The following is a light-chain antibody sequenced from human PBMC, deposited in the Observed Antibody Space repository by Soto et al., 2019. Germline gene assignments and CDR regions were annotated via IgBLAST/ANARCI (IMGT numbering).Light chain of an antibody. Sequence: QSALTQPASVSGSPGQSITISCTGTSSDVGDYGYVSWYQQHPDKAPKLMIYDVSNRPSGVSDRFSGSKSGNTASLTISGLPAEDAADYYCSSYPSSSTYLFGTGTKLTVL. CDR1: SSDVGDYGY. CDR2: DVS. J-gene: IGLJ1*01. V-gene: IGLV2-14*03. CDR3: SSYPSSSTYL.